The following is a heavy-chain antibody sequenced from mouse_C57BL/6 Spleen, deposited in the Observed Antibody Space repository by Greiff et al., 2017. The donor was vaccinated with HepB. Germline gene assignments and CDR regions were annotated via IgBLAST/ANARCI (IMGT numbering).Heavy chain of an antibody. D-gene: IGHD3-3*01. Sequence: VQLQESGPGLVKPSQSLSLTCSVTGYSITSGYYWNWIRQFPGNKLECMGYISYDGSNNYNPSLKNRISITRDTSKNQFFLKLNSVTTEDTATYCCASGQVYFDYWGQGTTLTVSS. CDR2: ISYDGSN. V-gene: IGHV3-6*01. CDR1: GYSITSGYY. CDR3: ASGQVYFDY. J-gene: IGHJ2*01.